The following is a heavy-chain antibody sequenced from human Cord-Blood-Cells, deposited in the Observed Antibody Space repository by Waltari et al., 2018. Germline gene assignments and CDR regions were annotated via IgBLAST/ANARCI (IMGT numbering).Heavy chain of an antibody. V-gene: IGHV4-34*01. Sequence: QVQLQQWGAGLLKPSETLSLTCAVYGGSFSGYYWSWIRQPPGKGLAWSGEIHHSGSTNCNPSLKTRVTISVVPTKNQFTLELSSVTAAGTGGYYCARETRNSGYDSRGFDYWGQGTLVTVSS. D-gene: IGHD5-12*01. CDR3: ARETRNSGYDSRGFDY. J-gene: IGHJ4*02. CDR1: GGSFSGYY. CDR2: IHHSGST.